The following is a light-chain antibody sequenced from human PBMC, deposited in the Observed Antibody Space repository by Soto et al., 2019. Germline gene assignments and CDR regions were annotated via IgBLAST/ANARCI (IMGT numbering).Light chain of an antibody. CDR1: QSVSSY. CDR3: KQHNNWPLT. J-gene: IGKJ4*01. Sequence: EIVLTQSPATLSLSPGERATLSCRASQSVSSYLAWCQQKPGQAPRLLIYDAYNRATGIQARFSGSGSGTDFTLTIRRLEPEDFAVYYCKQHNNWPLTFGGGTKVDIK. V-gene: IGKV3-11*01. CDR2: DAY.